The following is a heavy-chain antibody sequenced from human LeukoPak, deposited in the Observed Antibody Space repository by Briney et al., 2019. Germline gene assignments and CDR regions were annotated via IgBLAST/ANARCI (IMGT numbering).Heavy chain of an antibody. Sequence: GGSLRLSCAASGFTVSSNYMSWVRQAPGKGLEWVSYISSSGSTIYYADSVKGRFTISRDNAKNSLYLQMNSLRAEDTAVYYCARDGRDDSYGYVGPSWTHYYYYGMDVWGQGTTVTVSS. J-gene: IGHJ6*02. V-gene: IGHV3-11*01. CDR2: ISSSGSTI. CDR3: ARDGRDDSYGYVGPSWTHYYYYGMDV. CDR1: GFTVSSNY. D-gene: IGHD5-18*01.